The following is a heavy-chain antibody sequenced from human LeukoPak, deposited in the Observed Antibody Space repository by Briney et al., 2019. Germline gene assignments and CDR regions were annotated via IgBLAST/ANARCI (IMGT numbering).Heavy chain of an antibody. CDR1: GGSISSYY. CDR2: IYYSGST. V-gene: IGHV4-59*01. J-gene: IGHJ4*02. Sequence: SETLPLTCTVSGGSISSYYWSWIRQPPGKGLEWIGYIYYSGSTNYNPSLKSRVTISVDTSKSQFSLKLSSVTAADTAVYYCARDSRLNHFDYWGQGTLVTVSS. CDR3: ARDSRLNHFDY. D-gene: IGHD2-2*01.